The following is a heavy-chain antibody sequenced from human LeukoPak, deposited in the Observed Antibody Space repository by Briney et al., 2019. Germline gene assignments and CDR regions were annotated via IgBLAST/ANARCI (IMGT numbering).Heavy chain of an antibody. CDR2: ISGSGGST. CDR1: GFTFSSYA. V-gene: IGHV3-23*01. D-gene: IGHD5-12*01. Sequence: GGSLRPSCAASGFTFSSYAMSWVRQAPGKGLEWVSAISGSGGSTCYADSVKGRFTISRDNSKNTLYLQMNSLRAEDTAVYYCAKDPLEWLRSWYFDYWGQGTLVTVSS. CDR3: AKDPLEWLRSWYFDY. J-gene: IGHJ4*02.